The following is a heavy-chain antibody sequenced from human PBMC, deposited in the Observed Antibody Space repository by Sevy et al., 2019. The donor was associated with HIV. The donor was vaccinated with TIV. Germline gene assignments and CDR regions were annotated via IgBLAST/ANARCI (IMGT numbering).Heavy chain of an antibody. V-gene: IGHV3-30-3*01. D-gene: IGHD3-10*01. CDR3: ARFRTMDKLYYYGMDV. J-gene: IGHJ6*02. CDR2: ISYDGSNK. CDR1: GFTFSSYA. Sequence: GGSLRLSCAASGFTFSSYAMHWVRQAPGKGLEWVAVISYDGSNKYYADSVKGRFTISRDNSKNTLYLQMNSLRAEDTAGYYCARFRTMDKLYYYGMDVWGQGTTVTVSS.